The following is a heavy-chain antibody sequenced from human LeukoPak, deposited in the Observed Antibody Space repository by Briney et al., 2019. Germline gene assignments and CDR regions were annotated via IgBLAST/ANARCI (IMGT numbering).Heavy chain of an antibody. D-gene: IGHD4-17*01. Sequence: SETLSLTCTVSVYSITRGYYWGWIRQPPGKGREGIGRTHHSGNTYYNPSLKSRFTISVDTSKTHFSLTLSSVTAADTAMYYCARLIDGDYANTHFDSWGQGTRVTVSS. J-gene: IGHJ4*02. CDR2: THHSGNT. V-gene: IGHV4-38-2*02. CDR3: ARLIDGDYANTHFDS. CDR1: VYSITRGYY.